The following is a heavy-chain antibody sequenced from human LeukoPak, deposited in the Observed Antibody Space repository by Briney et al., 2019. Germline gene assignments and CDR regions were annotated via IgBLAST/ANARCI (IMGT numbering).Heavy chain of an antibody. CDR2: ISAYNGNT. D-gene: IGHD3-10*01. CDR3: ARGTSITMVRGVIIKSYYFDY. Sequence: ASVKVSCKASGYTFTSYGVSWVRQAPGQGLEWMGWISAYNGNTNYAQKLQGRVTMTTDTSTSTAYMELRSLRSDDTAVYYCARGTSITMVRGVIIKSYYFDYWGQGTLVTVSS. CDR1: GYTFTSYG. J-gene: IGHJ4*02. V-gene: IGHV1-18*01.